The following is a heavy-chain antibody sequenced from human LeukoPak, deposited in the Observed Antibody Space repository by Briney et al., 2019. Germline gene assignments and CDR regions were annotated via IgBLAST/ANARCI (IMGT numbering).Heavy chain of an antibody. J-gene: IGHJ4*02. V-gene: IGHV3-7*01. CDR1: GFTFSSYW. Sequence: PGGSLRLSCAASGFTFSSYWMSWVRQAPGKGLEWVANIKQDGSEKYYVDSVKGRFTISRDNAKNSLHLQMNSLRAEDTAVYYCARDRTAVTIFGVVIGYWGQGTLVTVSS. CDR3: ARDRTAVTIFGVVIGY. CDR2: IKQDGSEK. D-gene: IGHD3-3*01.